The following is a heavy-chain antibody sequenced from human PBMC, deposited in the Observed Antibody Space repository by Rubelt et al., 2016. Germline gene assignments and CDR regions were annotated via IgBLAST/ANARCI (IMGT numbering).Heavy chain of an antibody. CDR2: IYYSGST. D-gene: IGHD6-13*01. CDR1: GGSISSSSYY. V-gene: IGHV4-39*01. Sequence: QLQLQESGPGLVKPSETLSLTCTVSGGSISSSSYYWGWIRQPPGKGLEWIGSIYYSGSTYYNPSLKCRVPISVDTAKNQLSLKRCSVTAADTAGYYCARGSSWYSVGMDVWGQGTTVTVSS. CDR3: ARGSSWYSVGMDV. J-gene: IGHJ6*02.